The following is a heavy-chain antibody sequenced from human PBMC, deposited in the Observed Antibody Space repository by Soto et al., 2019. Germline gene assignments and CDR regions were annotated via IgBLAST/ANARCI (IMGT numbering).Heavy chain of an antibody. D-gene: IGHD4-4*01. V-gene: IGHV3-33*01. CDR3: AREGLQGLGPTVTLGDY. CDR2: IWYDGSNK. Sequence: QVQLVESGGGVVQPGRSLRLSCAASGFTFSSYGMHWVRQAPGKGLEWVAVIWYDGSNKYYADSVKGRFTISRDNSKNTLYLQMNSLRAEDTAVYYCAREGLQGLGPTVTLGDYWGQGTLVTVSS. CDR1: GFTFSSYG. J-gene: IGHJ4*02.